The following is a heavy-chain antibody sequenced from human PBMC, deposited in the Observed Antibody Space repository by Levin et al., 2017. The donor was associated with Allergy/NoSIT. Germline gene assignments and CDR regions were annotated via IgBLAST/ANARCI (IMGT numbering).Heavy chain of an antibody. V-gene: IGHV3-53*01. CDR1: GVTVSSTF. J-gene: IGHJ3*02. CDR3: ARGGYNDAFDI. Sequence: PPGGSLRLSCAVSGVTVSSTFMSWVRQAPGKGLEWVSIIYSGGSTYYADSVKGRFTISRDNSKNTLFLQMNSLRVEDTAVYYCARGGYNDAFDIWGQGTMVTVSS. D-gene: IGHD5-24*01. CDR2: IYSGGST.